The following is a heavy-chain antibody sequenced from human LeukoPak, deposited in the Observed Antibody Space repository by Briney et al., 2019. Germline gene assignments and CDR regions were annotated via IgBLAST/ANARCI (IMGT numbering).Heavy chain of an antibody. V-gene: IGHV4-59*01. D-gene: IGHD4/OR15-4a*01. CDR2: IYYSGST. CDR3: ARVGWASRLTHYYYYYYMDV. Sequence: PSETLSLTCTVSGGSISSYYWSWIRQPPGKGLEWIGYIYYSGSTNCNPSLKSRVTISVDTSKNQFSLKLSSVTAADTAVYYCARVGWASRLTHYYYYYYMDVWGKGTTVTVSS. J-gene: IGHJ6*03. CDR1: GGSISSYY.